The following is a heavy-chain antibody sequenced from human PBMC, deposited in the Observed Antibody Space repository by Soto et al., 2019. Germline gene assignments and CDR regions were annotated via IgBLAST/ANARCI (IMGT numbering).Heavy chain of an antibody. CDR3: ARDITLATGDAFVV. Sequence: QVQLQEWGAGLLKPSETLSLTCGVYDGSFNGYYWRWFRQCPGKGLEWIVDLHDRGSTNYNPSLQSRVTISLDTSKYQFYQKLTSVTSADTAVYSCARDITLATGDAFVVWGQVTTVTVAS. D-gene: IGHD3-10*01. CDR1: DGSFNGYY. J-gene: IGHJ3*01. V-gene: IGHV4-34*01. CDR2: LHDRGST.